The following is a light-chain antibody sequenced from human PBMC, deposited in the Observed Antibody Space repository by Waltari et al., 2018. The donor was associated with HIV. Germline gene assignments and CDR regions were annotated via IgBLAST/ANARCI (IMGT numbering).Light chain of an antibody. V-gene: IGLV1-47*01. J-gene: IGLJ3*02. CDR1: SSNTGSNY. CDR3: AAWDDSLSGQWV. CDR2: RNN. Sequence: QSVLTPPPSASGPPGHMVTISCSGSSSNTGSNYGHWSQRLPGTAPKLLIYRNNQRPSGVPDRFSGSKSGTSASLAISGLRSEDEADYYCAAWDDSLSGQWVFGGGTKLTVL.